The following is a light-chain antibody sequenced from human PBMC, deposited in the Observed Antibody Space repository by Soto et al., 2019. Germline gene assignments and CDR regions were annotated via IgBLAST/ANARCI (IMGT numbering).Light chain of an antibody. V-gene: IGLV2-14*03. CDR2: DVT. CDR3: SSHTSGSTRV. Sequence: QSALTQPASVSGSPGQSIAISCTGTFSDVGGYDYVSWYQQHPDKAPKLMIYDVTKRPSGVSNRFSGSKSGNTASLTISGLQPEDEADYYCSSHTSGSTRVFGGGTKVTVL. CDR1: FSDVGGYDY. J-gene: IGLJ3*02.